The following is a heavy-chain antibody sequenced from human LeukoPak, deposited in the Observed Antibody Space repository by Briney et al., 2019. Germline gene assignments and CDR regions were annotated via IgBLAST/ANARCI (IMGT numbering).Heavy chain of an antibody. J-gene: IGHJ4*02. CDR1: GGTFSRYS. Sequence: ASVKVSCKTSGGTFSRYSINWVRQAPGQGLEWMGGIIPIFGTADYAQKFQGRVTITADESTSTAYMELSSLRSEDTAVYYCATDYYDSSGYYFSRFRHWGQGTLVTVSP. D-gene: IGHD3-22*01. V-gene: IGHV1-69*01. CDR2: IIPIFGTA. CDR3: ATDYYDSSGYYFSRFRH.